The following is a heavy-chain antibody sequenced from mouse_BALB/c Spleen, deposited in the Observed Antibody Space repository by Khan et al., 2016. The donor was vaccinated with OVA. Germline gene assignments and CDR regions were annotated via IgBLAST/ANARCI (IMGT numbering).Heavy chain of an antibody. V-gene: IGHV3-2*02. D-gene: IGHD1-1*01. CDR3: ASSVTITTVVATDFDY. CDR1: GYSITSDYA. Sequence: EVQLQESGPGPVNPSQSLSLTCTVTGYSITSDYAWNWIRQFPGNKLEWMGYISYSGRTSYNPSLKSRISITRDTSKNQVFLQLNSVTTEDTATYFCASSVTITTVVATDFDYWGQGTTLTVSS. J-gene: IGHJ2*01. CDR2: ISYSGRT.